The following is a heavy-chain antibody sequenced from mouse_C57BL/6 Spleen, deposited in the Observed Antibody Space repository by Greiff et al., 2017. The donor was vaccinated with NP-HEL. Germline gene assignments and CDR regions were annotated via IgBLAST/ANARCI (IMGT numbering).Heavy chain of an antibody. Sequence: EVKLVESGGGLVQPKGSLKLSCAASGFSFNTYAMNWVRQAPGKGLEWVARIRSKSNNYATYYADSVKDRFTISRDDSESMLYLQMNNLKTEDTAMYYCVRHGDDYYAMDYWGQGTSVTVSS. J-gene: IGHJ4*01. CDR3: VRHGDDYYAMDY. CDR1: GFSFNTYA. CDR2: IRSKSNNYAT. V-gene: IGHV10-1*01.